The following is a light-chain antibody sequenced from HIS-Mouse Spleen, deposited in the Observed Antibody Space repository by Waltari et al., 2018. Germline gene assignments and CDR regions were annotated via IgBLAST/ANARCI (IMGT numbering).Light chain of an antibody. V-gene: IGLV2-14*03. Sequence: QSALTQPASVSGSPGQSITISCTGPSSDVGGYNSASWYPKHPGKASKRMIYDVSNRPSGVSNRFSGSKSGNTASLTISGLQAEDEADYYCSSYTSSSTLVVFGGGTKLTVL. CDR1: SSDVGGYNS. CDR3: SSYTSSSTLVV. J-gene: IGLJ2*01. CDR2: DVS.